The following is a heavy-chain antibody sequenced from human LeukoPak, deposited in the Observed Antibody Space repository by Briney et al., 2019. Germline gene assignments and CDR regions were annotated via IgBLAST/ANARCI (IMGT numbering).Heavy chain of an antibody. J-gene: IGHJ3*02. CDR3: ARGRYCTATTCDAGGDAFDI. CDR2: SHVSGNT. CDR1: GDSIDSYY. V-gene: IGHV4-59*12. Sequence: SETLSLTCSVSGDSIDSYYWSWIRQPPGKGLDWIGFSHVSGNTRYSPSLRGRATVSVDTSKNQVSLNLTSLTAADTAVYYCARGRYCTATTCDAGGDAFDIWGQGTMVTVSS. D-gene: IGHD2-2*01.